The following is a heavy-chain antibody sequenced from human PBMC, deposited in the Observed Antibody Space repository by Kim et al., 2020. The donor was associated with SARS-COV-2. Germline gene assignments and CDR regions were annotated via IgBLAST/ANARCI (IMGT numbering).Heavy chain of an antibody. CDR1: GGSISSSSYY. D-gene: IGHD3-16*01. CDR3: ARRVPRGTGLDY. Sequence: SETLSLTCTVSGGSISSSSYYWGWIRQPPGKGLEWIGSIYYSGSTYYNPSLKSRVTISVDTSKNQFSLKLSSVTAADTAVYYCARRVPRGTGLDYWGQGTLVTVSS. CDR2: IYYSGST. V-gene: IGHV4-39*01. J-gene: IGHJ4*02.